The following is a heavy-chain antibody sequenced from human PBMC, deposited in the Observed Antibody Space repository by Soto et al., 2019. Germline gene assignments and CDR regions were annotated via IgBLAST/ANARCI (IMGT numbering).Heavy chain of an antibody. J-gene: IGHJ6*02. V-gene: IGHV6-1*01. CDR2: TYYRSKWYN. CDR1: GDSVSSNSAA. Sequence: SQTLSLTCAISGDSVSSNSAAWNWIRQSPSRGLEWLGRTYYRSKWYNDYAVSVKSRITINPDTSKSQFSLQLNSVTPEDTAVYYCARDFAGASGDGYNLVSYYYYGMDVWGQGTTVTVSS. D-gene: IGHD5-12*01. CDR3: ARDFAGASGDGYNLVSYYYYGMDV.